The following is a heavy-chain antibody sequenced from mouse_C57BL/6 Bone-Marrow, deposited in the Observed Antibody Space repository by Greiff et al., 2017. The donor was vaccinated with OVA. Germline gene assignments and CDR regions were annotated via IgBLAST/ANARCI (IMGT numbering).Heavy chain of an antibody. J-gene: IGHJ2*01. V-gene: IGHV1-55*01. CDR1: GYTFTSYW. CDR2: IYPGSGST. CDR3: ARPITTVVADY. D-gene: IGHD1-1*01. Sequence: QVQLQQPGAELVKPGASVKMSCKASGYTFTSYWITWVKQRPGQGLAWIGDIYPGSGSTNYNEKFKSKATLTVDTSSSTAYMQLSSLTSEDSAVYYCARPITTVVADYWGQGTTLTVSS.